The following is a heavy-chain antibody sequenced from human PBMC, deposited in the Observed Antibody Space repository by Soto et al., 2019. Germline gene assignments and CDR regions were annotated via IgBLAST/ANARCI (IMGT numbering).Heavy chain of an antibody. Sequence: SETLSLTCTVSGDSITTIGYYWSWIRQHPGKGLEWIGYIYDSGSASYNPSLKSRVTMSLDTSKSQFSLKLSSVTAADTAVYFCARIVVGATVDLWGQGSLVTVSS. CDR3: ARIVVGATVDL. D-gene: IGHD1-26*01. V-gene: IGHV4-31*03. CDR1: GDSITTIGYY. J-gene: IGHJ5*02. CDR2: IYDSGSA.